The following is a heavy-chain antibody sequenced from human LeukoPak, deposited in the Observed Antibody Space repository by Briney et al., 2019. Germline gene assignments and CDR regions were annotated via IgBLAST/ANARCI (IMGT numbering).Heavy chain of an antibody. J-gene: IGHJ4*02. V-gene: IGHV3-21*01. CDR1: GFTFSSYS. CDR3: ARELMVRGEYGFDY. D-gene: IGHD3-10*01. Sequence: GGSLRLSCAASGFTFSSYSMNWVRQAPGKGLEWVSSISSSSSYIYYADSVKGRFTISRDNAKNSLYLQMNSLRAEDTAVFYCARELMVRGEYGFDYWGQGTLVTVSS. CDR2: ISSSSSYI.